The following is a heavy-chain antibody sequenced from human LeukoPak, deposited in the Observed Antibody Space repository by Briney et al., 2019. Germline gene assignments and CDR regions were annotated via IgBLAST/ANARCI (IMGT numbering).Heavy chain of an antibody. CDR2: ISGSGGST. CDR3: AKGMVPDPYYYYGMDV. V-gene: IGHV3-23*01. Sequence: GGSLRLSCVASGFTFTSYAMSWVRQAPGKGLEWVSAISGSGGSTYYADSVKGRFTISRDNSKNTLYLQMNSLRAEDTAVYYCAKGMVPDPYYYYGMDVWGQGTTVTVSS. D-gene: IGHD3-10*01. J-gene: IGHJ6*02. CDR1: GFTFTSYA.